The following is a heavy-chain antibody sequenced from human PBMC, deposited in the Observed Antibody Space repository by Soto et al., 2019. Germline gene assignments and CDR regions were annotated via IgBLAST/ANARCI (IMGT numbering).Heavy chain of an antibody. CDR2: IYYSGST. CDR3: ARDSYSSSWYEFDP. J-gene: IGHJ5*02. Sequence: SETLSLTCTVSGGSISSGGYYWSWIRQHLGKGLEWIGYIYYSGSTYYNPSLKSRVTISVDTSKNQFSLKLSSVTAADTAVYYCARDSYSSSWYEFDPWGQGTLVTVSS. D-gene: IGHD6-13*01. CDR1: GGSISSGGYY. V-gene: IGHV4-31*03.